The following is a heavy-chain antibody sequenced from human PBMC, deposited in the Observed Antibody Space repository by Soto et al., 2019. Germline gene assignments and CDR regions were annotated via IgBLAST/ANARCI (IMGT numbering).Heavy chain of an antibody. V-gene: IGHV1-69*13. Sequence: EASVKVSCKASGGTFSSYAISWVRQAPGQGLEWMGGIIPIFGTANYAQKFQGRVTITADESTSTAYMELSSLRSEDTAVYYCARDRSVGDWYFDLWGRGTLVTVSS. D-gene: IGHD1-26*01. CDR1: GGTFSSYA. CDR2: IIPIFGTA. CDR3: ARDRSVGDWYFDL. J-gene: IGHJ2*01.